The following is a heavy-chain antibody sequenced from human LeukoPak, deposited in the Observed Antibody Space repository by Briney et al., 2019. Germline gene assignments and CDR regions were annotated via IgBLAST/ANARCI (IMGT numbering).Heavy chain of an antibody. CDR3: ARVEMATITQITYFDY. CDR1: TYTFTSYG. CDR2: ISAYNGNT. D-gene: IGHD5-24*01. Sequence: ASVKVSCKASTYTFTSYGISWVRQAPGQGLEWMGWISAYNGNTNYAQKLQGRVTMTTDTSTSTAYMELRSLRSDDTAVYYCARVEMATITQITYFDYWGQGTLVTVSS. J-gene: IGHJ4*02. V-gene: IGHV1-18*01.